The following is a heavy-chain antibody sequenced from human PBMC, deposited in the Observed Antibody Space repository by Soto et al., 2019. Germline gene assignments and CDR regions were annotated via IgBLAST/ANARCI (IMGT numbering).Heavy chain of an antibody. V-gene: IGHV1-69*13. CDR1: GGTFSSYA. CDR2: IIPIFGTA. CDR3: ARDGALTGYDY. Sequence: RASVKFSCKASGGTFSSYAISWVRQAPGQGLEWMGGIIPIFGTANCAQKFQGRVTITADESTSTAYMELSSLRSEDTAVYYCARDGALTGYDYWGQGTLVTVSS. J-gene: IGHJ4*02. D-gene: IGHD7-27*01.